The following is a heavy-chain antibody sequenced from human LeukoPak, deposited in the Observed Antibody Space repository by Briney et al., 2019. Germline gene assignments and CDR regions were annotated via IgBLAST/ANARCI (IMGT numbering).Heavy chain of an antibody. V-gene: IGHV3-30*02. Sequence: SGGSLRLSCAASGFTFSSYGMHWVRQAPGKGLEWVAFIRYDGSNKYYADSVKGRFTISRDNSKNTLYLQMNSLRAEDTAVYYCAKDQVVPAPSFDYWGQGTLVTVSS. CDR1: GFTFSSYG. D-gene: IGHD2-2*01. CDR3: AKDQVVPAPSFDY. J-gene: IGHJ4*02. CDR2: IRYDGSNK.